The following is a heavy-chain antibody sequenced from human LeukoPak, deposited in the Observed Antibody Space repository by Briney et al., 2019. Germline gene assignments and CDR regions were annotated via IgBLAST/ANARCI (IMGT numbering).Heavy chain of an antibody. CDR3: ARGGAVLGIGYYYYYMDV. J-gene: IGHJ6*03. V-gene: IGHV4-34*01. Sequence: PSETLSLTCAVYGGSFSGYYWYWIRQPPGKGLEWIGEINHSGSTNYNPSLKSRVTISVDTSKNQFSLKVRSVTAADTAVYYCARGGAVLGIGYYYYYMDVWGKGTTATVSS. CDR2: INHSGST. CDR1: GGSFSGYY. D-gene: IGHD7-27*01.